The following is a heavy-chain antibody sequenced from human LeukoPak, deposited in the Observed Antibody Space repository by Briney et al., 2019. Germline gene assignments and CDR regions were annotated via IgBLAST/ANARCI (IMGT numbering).Heavy chain of an antibody. CDR2: ISSSGSTI. Sequence: GGSLRLSCAASGFTFSDYYMSWILQAPGKGLEWVSYISSSGSTIYYADSVKGRFTISRDNAKNSLYLQMNSLRAEDTAVYYCARSPPRRDCSGGSCYSTYFDYWGQGTLVTVSS. CDR3: ARSPPRRDCSGGSCYSTYFDY. J-gene: IGHJ4*02. D-gene: IGHD2-15*01. V-gene: IGHV3-11*01. CDR1: GFTFSDYY.